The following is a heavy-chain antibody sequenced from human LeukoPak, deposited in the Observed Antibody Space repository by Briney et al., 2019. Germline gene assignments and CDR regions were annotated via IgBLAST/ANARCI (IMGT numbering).Heavy chain of an antibody. V-gene: IGHV6-1*01. Sequence: SQTLSLTCAISGDIVSSNSAVWHWIRQSPSRGLEWLGRTYYRSKWYNEYAVSVKSRITINPDTSKNQFSLQLNSVTPEDTAVYYCARDTGAAISTFDIWGQGTEVTVSS. CDR3: ARDTGAAISTFDI. CDR1: GDIVSSNSAV. J-gene: IGHJ3*02. CDR2: TYYRSKWYN. D-gene: IGHD5-12*01.